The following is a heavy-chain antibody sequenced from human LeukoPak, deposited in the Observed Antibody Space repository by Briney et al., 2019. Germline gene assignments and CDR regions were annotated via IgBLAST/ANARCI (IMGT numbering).Heavy chain of an antibody. J-gene: IGHJ4*02. CDR3: ARAVVEALDY. CDR1: GFTVSSNY. CDR2: IYSGGST. D-gene: IGHD2-2*01. Sequence: GGSLRLSCAASGFTVSSNYMSWVRQAPGKGVEWVSVIYSGGSTYYADSVKGRFTISRDNSKNTLYLQMNSLRAEDTAVYYCARAVVEALDYWGQGTLVTVSS. V-gene: IGHV3-53*01.